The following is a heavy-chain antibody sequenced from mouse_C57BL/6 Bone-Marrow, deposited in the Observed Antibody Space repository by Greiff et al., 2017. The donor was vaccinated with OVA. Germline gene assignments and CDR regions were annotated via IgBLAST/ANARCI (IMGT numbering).Heavy chain of an antibody. CDR2: ISSGGSYT. V-gene: IGHV5-6*02. Sequence: EVMLVESGGDLVKPGGSLKLSCAASGFTFSSYGMSWVRQTPDKRLEWVATISSGGSYTYYPESVKGRFTISRDNAKNTLYLQMSSLKSEDTAMYYCARRITTPGFDYWGQGTTLTVSS. CDR3: ARRITTPGFDY. J-gene: IGHJ2*01. D-gene: IGHD1-1*01. CDR1: GFTFSSYG.